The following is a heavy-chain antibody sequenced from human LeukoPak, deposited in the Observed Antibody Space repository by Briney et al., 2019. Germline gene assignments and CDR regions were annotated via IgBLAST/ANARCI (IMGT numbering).Heavy chain of an antibody. CDR3: ARNFYSSSWYAYYYYYYYMDV. D-gene: IGHD6-13*01. V-gene: IGHV4-34*01. CDR2: IYYSGST. Sequence: SETLSLTCAVYGGSVSGCYWSWIRQPPGKGLEWIGSIYYSGSTYYNPSLKSRVTISVDTSKNQFSLKLSSVTAADTAVYYCARNFYSSSWYAYYYYYYYMDVWGKGTTVTVSS. CDR1: GGSVSGCY. J-gene: IGHJ6*03.